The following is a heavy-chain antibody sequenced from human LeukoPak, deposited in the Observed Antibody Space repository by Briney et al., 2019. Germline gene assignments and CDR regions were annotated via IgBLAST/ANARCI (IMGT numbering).Heavy chain of an antibody. J-gene: IGHJ5*02. Sequence: ASVKVSCKASGYTFTSFGISWVRQAPGQGLEWMGIINPSGGSTTYAEKFQGRVTMTRDTSTSTVYMELSSLRSEDTAVYYCARDSLRTAIAMAGGNWFDPWGQGTLVTVSS. D-gene: IGHD6-19*01. CDR2: INPSGGST. V-gene: IGHV1-46*01. CDR3: ARDSLRTAIAMAGGNWFDP. CDR1: GYTFTSFG.